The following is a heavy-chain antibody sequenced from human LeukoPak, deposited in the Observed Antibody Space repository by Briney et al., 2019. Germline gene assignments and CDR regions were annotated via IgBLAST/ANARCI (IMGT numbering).Heavy chain of an antibody. V-gene: IGHV1-2*02. Sequence: ASVKVSCKASGYTFTGYYMHWVRQAPGQGLEWMGWINPNSGGTNYAQKFQGRVTMTRDTSISTAYMELSRLRSDDTAVYYCARVAGYYDILRYFDYWGQGTLVTVSS. D-gene: IGHD3-9*01. J-gene: IGHJ4*02. CDR2: INPNSGGT. CDR1: GYTFTGYY. CDR3: ARVAGYYDILRYFDY.